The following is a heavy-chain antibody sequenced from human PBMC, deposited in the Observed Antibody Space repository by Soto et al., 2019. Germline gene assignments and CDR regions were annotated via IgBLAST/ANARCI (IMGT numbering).Heavy chain of an antibody. D-gene: IGHD4-17*01. CDR1: GFSLSGYS. J-gene: IGHJ4*02. CDR3: ARGAGYGDYGGY. CDR2: IGGSGNTI. Sequence: EVQLLESGGVLVQPGGALILSCAGSGFSLSGYSMSWVRQAPGKGLEWVSYIGGSGNTIYADSVKGRFTISRDTAKNSVYLQMNSLGDDDTAVYYCARGAGYGDYGGYWGQGTLVIVSS. V-gene: IGHV3-48*02.